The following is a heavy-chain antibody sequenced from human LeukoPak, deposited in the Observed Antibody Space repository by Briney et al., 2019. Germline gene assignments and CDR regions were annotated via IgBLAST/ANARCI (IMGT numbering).Heavy chain of an antibody. CDR2: SNDSGST. D-gene: IGHD2-2*01. CDR1: GGAISNYF. V-gene: IGHV4-34*01. Sequence: PSETLSLTCAVSGGAISNYFWTWIRQPPAQGLELKAESNDSGSTNSNSSLSIRVAISVDTSKNQFSLRLTSVTAADTAVHSCARGQYCSTNTCYSARRYFDFWGQGTLVTVSS. CDR3: ARGQYCSTNTCYSARRYFDF. J-gene: IGHJ4*02.